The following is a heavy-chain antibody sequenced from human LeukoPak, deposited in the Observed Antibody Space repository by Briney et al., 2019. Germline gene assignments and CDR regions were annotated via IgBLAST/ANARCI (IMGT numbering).Heavy chain of an antibody. J-gene: IGHJ4*02. V-gene: IGHV3-48*01. CDR1: GFIFTSYS. Sequence: GGSLRLSCAASGFIFTSYSMNWVRQAPGKGLEWISYISSSSSTIYYADSVRGRFTISRDNAKNSLYLQMNSLRAEDTAVYYCAKDREMATISFDYWGQGTLVTVSS. CDR3: AKDREMATISFDY. CDR2: ISSSSSTI. D-gene: IGHD5-24*01.